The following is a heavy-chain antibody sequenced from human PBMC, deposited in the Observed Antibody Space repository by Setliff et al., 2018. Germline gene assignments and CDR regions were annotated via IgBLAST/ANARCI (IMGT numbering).Heavy chain of an antibody. V-gene: IGHV3-49*04. CDR3: TRGRWYYDSSATDYFDY. CDR2: IRSKAYGGTT. CDR1: GFTFGDYA. J-gene: IGHJ4*02. Sequence: GGSLRLSCTASGFTFGDYAMSWVRQAPGKGLEWVGFIRSKAYGGTTEYAASVKGRFTISRDDSKSIAYLQMNSLITEDTAVYSCTRGRWYYDSSATDYFDYWGQGTLVTVSS. D-gene: IGHD3-22*01.